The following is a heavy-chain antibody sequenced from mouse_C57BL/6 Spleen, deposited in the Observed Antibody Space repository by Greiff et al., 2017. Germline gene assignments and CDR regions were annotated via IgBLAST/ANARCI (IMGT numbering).Heavy chain of an antibody. J-gene: IGHJ2*01. CDR1: GYSFPDYN. CDR3: ARTDYALDFDY. V-gene: IGHV1-39*01. D-gene: IGHD2-4*01. CDR2: INPNYGTT. Sequence: EVQLQQSGPELVKPGASVKISCKASGYSFPDYNMNWVRQSHGKSLEWIGVINPNYGTTSYNQKFKGKSTLTGDQSTSTAYMQLNSLTSEDSAFYYCARTDYALDFDYWGQGTTLTVSS.